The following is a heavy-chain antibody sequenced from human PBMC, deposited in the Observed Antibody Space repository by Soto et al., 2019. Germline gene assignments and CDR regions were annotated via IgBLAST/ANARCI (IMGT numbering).Heavy chain of an antibody. CDR3: FGGNGGPQ. V-gene: IGHV3-7*03. CDR2: IKPDRGAT. D-gene: IGHD3-16*01. Sequence: GGSLRLSCATSDFTFRNSWINWVRQAPGKGLEWVANIKPDRGATNYVDSVKGRFTISRDNVRNSASLQMNSLRVEDTAVYFCFGGNGGPQWGQGTLVTVSS. J-gene: IGHJ4*02. CDR1: DFTFRNSW.